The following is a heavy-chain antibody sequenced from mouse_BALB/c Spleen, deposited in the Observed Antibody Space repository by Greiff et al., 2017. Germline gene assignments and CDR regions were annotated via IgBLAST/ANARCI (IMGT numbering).Heavy chain of an antibody. V-gene: IGHV1-63*02. CDR2: IYPGGGYT. CDR1: GYTFTNYW. J-gene: IGHJ1*01. Sequence: QVQLKESGAELVRPGTSVKISCKASGYTFTNYWLGWVKQRPGHGLEWIGDIYPGGGYTNYNEKFKGKATLTADTSSSTAYMQLSSLTSEDSAVYFCARSYGSSYVWYFDVWGAGTTVTVSS. CDR3: ARSYGSSYVWYFDV. D-gene: IGHD1-1*01.